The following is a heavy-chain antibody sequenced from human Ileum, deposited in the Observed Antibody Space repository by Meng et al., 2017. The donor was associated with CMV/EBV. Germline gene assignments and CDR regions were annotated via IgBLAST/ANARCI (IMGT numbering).Heavy chain of an antibody. CDR1: VSSNSAA. V-gene: IGHV6-1*01. Sequence: VSSNSAAWNWIRQSPSRGLEWLGRTYYRSKWYNDYTASVKSRITINPDTSKNQFSLQLNSVTPEDTAVYYCARGVVPAALGYNYFDPWGQGTLVTVSS. CDR3: ARGVVPAALGYNYFDP. J-gene: IGHJ5*02. D-gene: IGHD2-2*01. CDR2: TYYRSKWYN.